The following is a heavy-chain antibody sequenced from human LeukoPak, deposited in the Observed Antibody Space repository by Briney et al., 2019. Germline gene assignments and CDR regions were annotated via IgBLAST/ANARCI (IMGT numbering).Heavy chain of an antibody. V-gene: IGHV4-39*01. Sequence: SETLSLTCTASGGSISSSSYYWGWIRQPPGKGLEWIGSIYYSGSTYYNPSLKSRVTISVDTSKNQFSLKLSSVTAADTAVYYCARVSSGWTSVDYWGQGTLVTVSS. D-gene: IGHD6-19*01. J-gene: IGHJ4*02. CDR3: ARVSSGWTSVDY. CDR2: IYYSGST. CDR1: GGSISSSSYY.